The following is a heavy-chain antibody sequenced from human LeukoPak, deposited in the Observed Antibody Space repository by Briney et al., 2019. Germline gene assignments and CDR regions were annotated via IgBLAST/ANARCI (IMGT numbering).Heavy chain of an antibody. CDR1: GFTFSSYW. J-gene: IGHJ4*02. CDR2: MNQDGSEK. D-gene: IGHD3-22*01. Sequence: PGGSLRLSCAASGFTFSSYWMSWVRQAPGKGLEWVANMNQDGSEKYYVDSVKGRFTISRDNAKNSLYLQMNNLRAEDTAVYYCAKDSPGYYYDSSGGFDYWGQGTLVTVSS. V-gene: IGHV3-7*01. CDR3: AKDSPGYYYDSSGGFDY.